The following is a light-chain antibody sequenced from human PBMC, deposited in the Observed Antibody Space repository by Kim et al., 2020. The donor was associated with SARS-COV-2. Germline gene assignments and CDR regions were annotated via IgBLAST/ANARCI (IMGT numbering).Light chain of an antibody. CDR3: QRRGT. CDR2: DAS. Sequence: SSLAASVGDRVTITCQASQDISNYLKWYQQKPGKAPKRLIYDASNLESGVPSRFSGSGSGTDFTFTISSLQPEDIAIYYSQRRGTFGPGTKVDIK. CDR1: QDISNY. J-gene: IGKJ3*01. V-gene: IGKV1-33*01.